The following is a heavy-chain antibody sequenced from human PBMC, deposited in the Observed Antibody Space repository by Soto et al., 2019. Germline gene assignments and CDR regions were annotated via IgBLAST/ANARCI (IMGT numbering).Heavy chain of an antibody. J-gene: IGHJ4*02. CDR2: VSYDGRDE. V-gene: IGHV3-30*03. D-gene: IGHD2-15*01. Sequence: QVQLVESGGGVVQPGRSLRLSCAVSGFTFSSYGMHWVRQAPGKGLEWVAGVSYDGRDEFYADSVKGRFTISRDNSKSTLFLQMNSLRVEDTAVYYCARDCSGGSCDFDYWGQGTQVPVSS. CDR1: GFTFSSYG. CDR3: ARDCSGGSCDFDY.